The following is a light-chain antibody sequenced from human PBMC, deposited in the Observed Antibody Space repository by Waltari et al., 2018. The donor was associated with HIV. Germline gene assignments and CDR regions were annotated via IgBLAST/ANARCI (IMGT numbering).Light chain of an antibody. J-gene: IGKJ2*01. CDR2: WAS. CDR3: QQYYTRPYT. CDR1: QTVLWSNKRNY. V-gene: IGKV4-1*01. Sequence: DFVMTQSPDSLAVSLGERATISCRSSQTVLWSNKRNYLAWYQHTPGQPPKVLVYWASIRESGGPDRFSGSGSGTDFTLTISDVQAEDVAVYYCQQYYTRPYTFGQGTKLEIK.